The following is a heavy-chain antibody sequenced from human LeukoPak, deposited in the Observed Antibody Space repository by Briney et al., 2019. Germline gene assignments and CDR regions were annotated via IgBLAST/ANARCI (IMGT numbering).Heavy chain of an antibody. CDR2: ISYDGSNK. V-gene: IGHV3-30*03. J-gene: IGHJ6*02. Sequence: GGSLRLSCAASGFTFSSYGMHWVRQAPGKGLEWVAVISYDGSNKYYADSVKGRFTISRDNSKNTLYLQMNSLRAEDTAVYYCASGYGMDVWGQGTTVTVSS. CDR1: GFTFSSYG. CDR3: ASGYGMDV.